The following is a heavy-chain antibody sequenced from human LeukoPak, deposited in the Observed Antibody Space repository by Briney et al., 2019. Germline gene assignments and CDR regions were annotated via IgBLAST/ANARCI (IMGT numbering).Heavy chain of an antibody. CDR1: GFTFGTFG. D-gene: IGHD6-19*01. CDR2: IGGSDGST. J-gene: IGHJ4*02. CDR3: AKDTIAVAPFDY. Sequence: GRSLRLSCAVSGFTFGTFGMTWVRQAPGKGLEWVSAIGGSDGSTYYADSVKGRFTISTDNSKNTLYLQMNSLRAEDTAVYYCAKDTIAVAPFDYWGQGTPVTVSS. V-gene: IGHV3-23*01.